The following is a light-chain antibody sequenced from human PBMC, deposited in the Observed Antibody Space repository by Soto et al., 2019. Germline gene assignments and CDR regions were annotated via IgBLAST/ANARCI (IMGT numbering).Light chain of an antibody. J-gene: IGKJ1*01. CDR2: KAS. V-gene: IGKV1-5*03. CDR1: QIISTW. CDR3: QQYNSGSPT. Sequence: DIQMTQSPSTLSASVGDRVTITCRASQIISTWLAWYQQKPGKAPKLLIYKASSLEGGVPSRFSGSGSGTEFTLTISSLQPDDFATYHCQQYNSGSPTFGQGTKVDIK.